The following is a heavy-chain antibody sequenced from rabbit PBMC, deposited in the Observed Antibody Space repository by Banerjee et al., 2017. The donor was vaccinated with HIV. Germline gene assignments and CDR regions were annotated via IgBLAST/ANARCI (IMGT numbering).Heavy chain of an antibody. D-gene: IGHD1-1*01. Sequence: QEQLEESGGDLVKPEGSLTITCTASGFSFSNKYVMCWVLQAPGKGLEWIGCLNSSSLNVVYASWAPGRFSISKTSSTTVTLQTTSLTASDSATYLCARDLACVIGWNFGLWGQGSLVTV. CDR2: LNSSSLNV. J-gene: IGHJ3*01. CDR1: GFSFSNKYV. V-gene: IGHV1S45*01. CDR3: ARDLACVIGWNFGL.